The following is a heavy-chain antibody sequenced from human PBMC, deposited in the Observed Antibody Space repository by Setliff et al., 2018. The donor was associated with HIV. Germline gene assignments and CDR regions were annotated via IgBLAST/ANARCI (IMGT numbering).Heavy chain of an antibody. J-gene: IGHJ4*01. D-gene: IGHD3-9*01. CDR2: ISHSGST. CDR3: ARDQSDYNVLTGFGDFDY. CDR1: GIPIDRVYS. V-gene: IGHV4-38-2*02. Sequence: SETLSLTCGVSGIPIDRVYSWAWIRQPPGKGLEWIGTISHSGSTHYNSPLQGRISISIDTPKNQFSLTLTSVTAADTAMYYCARDQSDYNVLTGFGDFDYWGHGTLVTVSS.